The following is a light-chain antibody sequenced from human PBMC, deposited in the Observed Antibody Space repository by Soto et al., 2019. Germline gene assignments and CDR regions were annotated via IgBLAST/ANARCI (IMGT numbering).Light chain of an antibody. CDR1: KIVSSY. V-gene: IGKV3-11*01. CDR2: NAS. Sequence: LTESPAPLPLSRGEIATLSCRASKIVSSYLAWYQQNAGQAPRLLIYNASKRATGIPDRFSGSGSGTDFILTISRLEPEDFAVYYCQQCGNSPWTFGQGTKVDIK. J-gene: IGKJ1*01. CDR3: QQCGNSPWT.